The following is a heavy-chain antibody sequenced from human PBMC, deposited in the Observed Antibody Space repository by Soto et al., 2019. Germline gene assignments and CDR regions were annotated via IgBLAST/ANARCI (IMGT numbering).Heavy chain of an antibody. Sequence: PGGSLRLSCAASGFTFDDYAMHWVRQAPGKGLEWVSGISWNSGSIGYADSVKGRFTISRDNAKNSLYLQMNSLRAEDTALYYCAKDISAYDSSGYSYWGQGTLVTVSS. CDR2: ISWNSGSI. J-gene: IGHJ4*02. D-gene: IGHD3-22*01. CDR3: AKDISAYDSSGYSY. CDR1: GFTFDDYA. V-gene: IGHV3-9*01.